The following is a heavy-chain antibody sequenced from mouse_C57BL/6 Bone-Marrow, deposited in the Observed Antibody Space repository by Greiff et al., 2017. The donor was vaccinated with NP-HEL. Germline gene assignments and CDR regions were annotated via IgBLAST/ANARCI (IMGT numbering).Heavy chain of an antibody. Sequence: EVKVVESGGGLVKPGGSLKLSCAASGFTFSDYGMHWVRQAPEKGLEWVAYISSGSSTIYYADTVKGRFTISRDNAKNTLFLQMTSLTSEDTAMYYCARDVWDDWYFDFWGTGTTVTVSS. CDR1: GFTFSDYG. CDR3: ARDVWDDWYFDF. V-gene: IGHV5-17*01. J-gene: IGHJ1*03. D-gene: IGHD4-1*01. CDR2: ISSGSSTI.